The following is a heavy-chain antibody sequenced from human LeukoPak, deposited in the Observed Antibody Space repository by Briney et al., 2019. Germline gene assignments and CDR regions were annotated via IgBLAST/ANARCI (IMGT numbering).Heavy chain of an antibody. V-gene: IGHV4-39*02. CDR3: VRVGPFGMSSGYWFDP. J-gene: IGHJ5*02. CDR1: GGLISISTYY. Sequence: PSETLSLTCTVSGGLISISTYYWGWIRQPPGKGLEWIGSIYYSGTTHYNPSLKSRVTISVDTSKNQFSLKLSSVTAADTAVYYCVRVGPFGMSSGYWFDPWGQGTLVTVSS. D-gene: IGHD3-16*01. CDR2: IYYSGTT.